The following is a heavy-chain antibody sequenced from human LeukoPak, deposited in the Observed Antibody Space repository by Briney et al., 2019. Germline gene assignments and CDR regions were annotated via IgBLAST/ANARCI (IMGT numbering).Heavy chain of an antibody. Sequence: SETLSLTCVVSGDAISSGVYSWAWLRQPPGQGLEWIGYISHSGSTYHNPSLESRVVISADTSKNQFSLRLSSVTAADTAVYYCARAEDEFDIWGQGTMVTVSS. V-gene: IGHV4-30-2*01. CDR3: ARAEDEFDI. J-gene: IGHJ3*02. CDR1: GDAISSGVYS. CDR2: ISHSGST. D-gene: IGHD5-24*01.